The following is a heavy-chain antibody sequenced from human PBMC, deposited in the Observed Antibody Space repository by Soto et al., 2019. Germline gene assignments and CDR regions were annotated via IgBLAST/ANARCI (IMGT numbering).Heavy chain of an antibody. Sequence: AASVKVSCKASGHTLINYYMHWVRQAPGQGLDWLGKIDPSGNGTSYAERFQGRITLTSDTSTNTVYVELSSLRSEDTAIYYCAINYYDSSAYLYWGQGTLVTVSS. J-gene: IGHJ4*02. CDR2: IDPSGNGT. CDR1: GHTLINYY. V-gene: IGHV1-46*01. D-gene: IGHD3-22*01. CDR3: AINYYDSSAYLY.